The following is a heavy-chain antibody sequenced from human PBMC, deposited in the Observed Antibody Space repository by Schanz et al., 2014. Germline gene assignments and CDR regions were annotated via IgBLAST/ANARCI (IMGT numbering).Heavy chain of an antibody. CDR3: ARGRTFDY. CDR1: GYTFTAYG. V-gene: IGHV1-69*09. Sequence: VQSVHSGTEVQKLGASVKVSCQTSGYTFTAYGINWVRQAPGQGLEWMGRIVPIAGITNYAQRFQGRVTITADKSSDTAYMELSSLRSEDTAVYYCARGRTFDYWGQGTLVTVSS. J-gene: IGHJ4*02. CDR2: IVPIAGIT.